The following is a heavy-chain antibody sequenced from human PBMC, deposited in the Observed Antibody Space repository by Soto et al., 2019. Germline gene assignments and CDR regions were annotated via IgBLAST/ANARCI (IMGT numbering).Heavy chain of an antibody. V-gene: IGHV2-5*01. Sequence: ESGPTLVNPTQTLKLTCIFSGFSLRTSGVGVGWIRRPPGKALEWLGFIYWNDDKRYSPSLKSRLTITKDTSKNQVVLTMTNMDPVDTATYYCAKSGSSGWYGWFDPWGQGAPVTVS. CDR1: GFSLRTSGVG. CDR3: AKSGSSGWYGWFDP. D-gene: IGHD6-19*01. J-gene: IGHJ5*02. CDR2: IYWNDDK.